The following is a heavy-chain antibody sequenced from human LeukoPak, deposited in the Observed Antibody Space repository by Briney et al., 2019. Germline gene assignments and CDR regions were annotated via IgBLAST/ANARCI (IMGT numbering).Heavy chain of an antibody. CDR2: IFSSGIT. V-gene: IGHV4-59*01. J-gene: IGHJ4*02. CDR3: ARGGASSKPFDY. D-gene: IGHD1-26*01. Sequence: SETLSLTCTVSADSFSNYYWSWIRQPPGKGLEWIGFIFSSGITNYNPSLKSRVTISVDTSKNQFFLKVNSVTAADTAVYYCARGGASSKPFDYWGQGTLVTVTS. CDR1: ADSFSNYY.